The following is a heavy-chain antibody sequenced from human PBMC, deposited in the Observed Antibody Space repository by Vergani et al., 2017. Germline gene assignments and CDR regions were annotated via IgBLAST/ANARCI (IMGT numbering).Heavy chain of an antibody. CDR3: ARDGPPYCSSTSCYVRGYYYGMDV. V-gene: IGHV3-33*01. J-gene: IGHJ6*02. CDR1: RSTFKTYG. Sequence: QGQLVESGGGIVQPGRSLTLSCVASRSTFKTYGMHWVRQAPGKGLEWVGLIYYDGSNAYYADSVKGRFTISRDNSKNTLYLQMNSLRAEDTAVYYCARDGPPYCSSTSCYVRGYYYGMDVWGQGTTVTVSS. CDR2: IYYDGSNA. D-gene: IGHD2-2*01.